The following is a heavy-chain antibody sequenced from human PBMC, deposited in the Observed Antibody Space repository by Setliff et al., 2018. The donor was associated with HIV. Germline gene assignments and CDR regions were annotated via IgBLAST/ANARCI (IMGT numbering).Heavy chain of an antibody. Sequence: GASVKVSCKTSGYMFIAYGIGWVRQAPGQGLEWIGWISPYSRITNYAPKFRDRVTMTTETSTNTAYLEVRSLSSDDTAVYYCARGRNYNSGMDVWGQGTTVTVSS. V-gene: IGHV1-18*01. J-gene: IGHJ6*02. D-gene: IGHD3-10*01. CDR1: GYMFIAYG. CDR2: ISPYSRIT. CDR3: ARGRNYNSGMDV.